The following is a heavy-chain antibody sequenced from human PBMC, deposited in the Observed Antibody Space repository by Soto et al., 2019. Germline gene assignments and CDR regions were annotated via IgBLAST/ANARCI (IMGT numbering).Heavy chain of an antibody. V-gene: IGHV4-39*01. CDR2: IFYSGST. CDR1: GDSITSVNYY. D-gene: IGHD3-10*01. CDR3: ARHDNMVRGLTHLDY. Sequence: SETLSLTCTVSGDSITSVNYYWGWIRQPPGKGLEWIGSIFYSGSTYFNPSLKSRVTISVDTSKNQFSLRMRSVTAADTAVYYCARHDNMVRGLTHLDYWGQGTLVTVSS. J-gene: IGHJ4*02.